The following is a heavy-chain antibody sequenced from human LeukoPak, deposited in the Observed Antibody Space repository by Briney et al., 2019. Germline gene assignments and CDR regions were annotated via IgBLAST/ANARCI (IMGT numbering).Heavy chain of an antibody. CDR2: ISSSSSYI. Sequence: GGSLRLSCAASGFTFSSYSMNWVRQAPGKGLEWVSSISSSSSYIYYADSVKGRFTISRDNAKNSLYLQMNSLRAEDTAVYYCARDGDYYYDSSGYFYWGQGTLVTVSS. V-gene: IGHV3-21*01. J-gene: IGHJ4*02. CDR1: GFTFSSYS. CDR3: ARDGDYYYDSSGYFY. D-gene: IGHD3-22*01.